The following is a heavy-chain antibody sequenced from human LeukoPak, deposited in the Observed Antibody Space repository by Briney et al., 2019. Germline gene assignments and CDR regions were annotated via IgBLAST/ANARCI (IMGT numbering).Heavy chain of an antibody. V-gene: IGHV3-53*01. CDR1: GFTVSRIY. J-gene: IGHJ4*02. D-gene: IGHD5-12*01. CDR3: AGDSGYALRNY. Sequence: GGSLRLSCSASGFTVSRIYMRWVRQAPGKGRELVSVIYRGGRNNYEDSMTGGFTISKDNSKHTLYIQMNSVRAEDTAVYYCAGDSGYALRNYWGQGTLVTVSS. CDR2: IYRGGRN.